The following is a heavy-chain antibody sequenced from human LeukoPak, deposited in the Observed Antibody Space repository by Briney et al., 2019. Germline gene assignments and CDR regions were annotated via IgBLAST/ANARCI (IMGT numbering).Heavy chain of an antibody. Sequence: GGSLRLSCAASGFTFRSYWMHWVHQAPGKGLVWVSRINSDGSSTSYADSVKGRFTISRDNAKNTLYLQMNSLRAEDTAVYYCVSGYDNYYYYYMDVWGKGTTVTVSS. D-gene: IGHD5-12*01. CDR2: INSDGSST. V-gene: IGHV3-74*01. J-gene: IGHJ6*03. CDR1: GFTFRSYW. CDR3: VSGYDNYYYYYMDV.